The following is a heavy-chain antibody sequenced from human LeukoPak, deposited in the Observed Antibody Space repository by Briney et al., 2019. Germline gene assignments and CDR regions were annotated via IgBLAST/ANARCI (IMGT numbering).Heavy chain of an antibody. CDR3: ARAEKYYYDSSGYFNI. J-gene: IGHJ3*02. D-gene: IGHD3-22*01. CDR2: IYYSGST. V-gene: IGHV4-59*01. CDR1: GGSISSYY. Sequence: PSETLSLTCTVSGGSISSYYWSWIRQPPGKGLEWIGYIYYSGSTNYNPSLKSRVTISVDTSKNQFSLKLSSVTAADTAVYYCARAEKYYYDSSGYFNIWGQGTMVTVSS.